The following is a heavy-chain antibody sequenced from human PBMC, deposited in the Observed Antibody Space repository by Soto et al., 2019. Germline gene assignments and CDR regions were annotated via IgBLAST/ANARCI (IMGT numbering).Heavy chain of an antibody. V-gene: IGHV1-18*01. Sequence: ASVKVSCKASGYTFTSYAMHWVRQAPGQGLEWMGWISAYNGNTNYAQKLQGRVTMTTDTSTSTAYMELSSLRSEDTAVYYCARHDCISSSCYYYYYYGMDVWGQGTTVTVSS. CDR1: GYTFTSYA. D-gene: IGHD2-2*01. J-gene: IGHJ6*02. CDR2: ISAYNGNT. CDR3: ARHDCISSSCYYYYYYGMDV.